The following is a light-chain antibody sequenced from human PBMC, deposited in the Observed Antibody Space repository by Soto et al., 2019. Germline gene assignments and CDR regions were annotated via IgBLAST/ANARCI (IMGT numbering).Light chain of an antibody. CDR3: QQYHNLPPRIT. CDR1: QNVNMN. V-gene: IGKV3-15*01. Sequence: EIVMTQSPATLSVSPGERATLSCRASQNVNMNLAWYQHKPGQGPRLLVFGASTRATGIPARFSGSGSGTEFTLTISSLQSEDFAVYYCQQYHNLPPRITFGQGTRLESK. J-gene: IGKJ5*01. CDR2: GAS.